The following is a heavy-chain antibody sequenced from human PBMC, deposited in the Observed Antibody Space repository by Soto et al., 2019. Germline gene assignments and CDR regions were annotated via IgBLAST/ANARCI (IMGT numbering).Heavy chain of an antibody. CDR2: IWYDGSNK. V-gene: IGHV3-33*01. CDR3: ARDYDVNTATP. CDR1: GFTFSNYG. D-gene: IGHD5-18*01. J-gene: IGHJ4*02. Sequence: QVQLVESGGGVVQPGRSLTLSCAASGFTFSNYGMHWVRQAPGKGLEWVAIIWYDGSNKYYADSVKGPFTISRYNSKNTLYLQMDSLSAEDTAVYYCARDYDVNTATPWGQGTLVTVSS.